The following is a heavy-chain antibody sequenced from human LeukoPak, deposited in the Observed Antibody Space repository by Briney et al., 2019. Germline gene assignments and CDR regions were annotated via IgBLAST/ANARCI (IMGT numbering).Heavy chain of an antibody. D-gene: IGHD4-17*01. V-gene: IGHV4-39*07. CDR2: INHSGST. CDR3: ARAYYGDYVY. J-gene: IGHJ4*02. CDR1: GGSISGSSYY. Sequence: SETLSLTCTVSGGSISGSSYYWGWIRQPPGKGLEWIGEINHSGSTNYNPSLKSRVTISVDTSKNQFSLKLSSVTAADTAVYYCARAYYGDYVYWGQGTLVTVSS.